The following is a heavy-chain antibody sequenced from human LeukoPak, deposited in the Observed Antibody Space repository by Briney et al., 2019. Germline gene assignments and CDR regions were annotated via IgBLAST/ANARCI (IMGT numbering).Heavy chain of an antibody. CDR1: GFTFSSYA. D-gene: IGHD2-15*01. CDR2: ISYDGSNK. CDR3: ARDRIVVVVAAPLY. Sequence: PGRSLRLSCAASGFTFSSYAMHWVRQAPGKGLEWVAVISYDGSNKYYADSVKGRFTISRDNSKNTLYLQMNSLRGEDTAVYYCARDRIVVVVAAPLYWGQGTLVTVSS. J-gene: IGHJ4*02. V-gene: IGHV3-30-3*01.